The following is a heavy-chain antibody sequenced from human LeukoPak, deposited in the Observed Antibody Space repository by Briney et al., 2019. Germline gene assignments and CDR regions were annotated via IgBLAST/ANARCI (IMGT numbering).Heavy chain of an antibody. CDR2: ISSTSGTI. J-gene: IGHJ3*01. CDR1: GLTFSDYS. Sequence: GGSLRLSCAASGLTFSDYSMNWVRQAPGKGLKWVSYISSTSGTIYYADSVKGRFTISRDNAKNSLYLQMNSLRAEDTAVYYCARTRYYYGFDFWGQGTMVTVSS. V-gene: IGHV3-48*01. D-gene: IGHD2/OR15-2a*01. CDR3: ARTRYYYGFDF.